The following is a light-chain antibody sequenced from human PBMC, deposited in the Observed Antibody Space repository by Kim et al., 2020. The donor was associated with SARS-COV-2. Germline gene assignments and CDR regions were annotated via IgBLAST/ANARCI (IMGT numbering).Light chain of an antibody. V-gene: IGKV1-5*03. Sequence: ASVGDRVTITCRASQNIVNWLAWYQQKPGKVPNLLIYKASTLKSGVPSRFSGSGSGTQFTLTINTLQPDDFATYYCQQYYSPFLFTFGQGTKLEIK. CDR1: QNIVNW. CDR2: KAS. J-gene: IGKJ2*01. CDR3: QQYYSPFLFT.